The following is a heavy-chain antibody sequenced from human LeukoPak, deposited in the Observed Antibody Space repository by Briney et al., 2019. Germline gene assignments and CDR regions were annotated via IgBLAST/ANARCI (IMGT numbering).Heavy chain of an antibody. CDR2: ISGSGGST. V-gene: IGHV3-23*01. J-gene: IGHJ4*02. Sequence: TGGSLRLSCAASGFTVSSNYMSWVRQAPGKGLEWVSVISGSGGSTYYADSVKGRFTISRDNSKNTLYLQMNSLRAEDTAVYYCAKEGDSSSWHYDYWGQGTLVTVSS. CDR3: AKEGDSSSWHYDY. D-gene: IGHD6-13*01. CDR1: GFTVSSNY.